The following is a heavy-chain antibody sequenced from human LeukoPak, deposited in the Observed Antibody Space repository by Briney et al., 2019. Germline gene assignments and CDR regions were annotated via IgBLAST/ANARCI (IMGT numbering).Heavy chain of an antibody. CDR1: GFSFNSYW. D-gene: IGHD2-2*01. V-gene: IGHV3-7*03. CDR2: IKEDGSDK. J-gene: IGHJ5*02. Sequence: GGSLRLSCAGSGFSFNSYWMSWVRQPPGRGLEWVGNIKEDGSDKYYVNSVMGRSTISRDNTKNSLYLQMNNLRAEDTAIYYCARDRKGVPAAWGQGTLVTVSS. CDR3: ARDRKGVPAA.